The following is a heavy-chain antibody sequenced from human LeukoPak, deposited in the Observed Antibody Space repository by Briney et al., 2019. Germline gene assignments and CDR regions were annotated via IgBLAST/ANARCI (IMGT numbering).Heavy chain of an antibody. D-gene: IGHD3-10*01. Sequence: GGSLRLSCAASGFTFSSYGMHWVRQAPGKGLEWVAVIWYDGSNKYYADSVKGRFTISRDNSKNTLYLQMNSLRAEDTAVYYCARPQYYYGSGSPIDYWGQGTLVTVYS. V-gene: IGHV3-33*01. CDR2: IWYDGSNK. CDR1: GFTFSSYG. CDR3: ARPQYYYGSGSPIDY. J-gene: IGHJ4*02.